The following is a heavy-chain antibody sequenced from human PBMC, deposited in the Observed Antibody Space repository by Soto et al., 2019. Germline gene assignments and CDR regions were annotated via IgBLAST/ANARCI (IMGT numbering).Heavy chain of an antibody. D-gene: IGHD6-19*01. CDR3: AKGKSSGGGWNFGMDV. CDR2: IGSSGGST. CDR1: GFTFSSYA. J-gene: IGHJ6*02. V-gene: IGHV3-23*01. Sequence: EVQLLESGGGLVQPGGSLRLSCAASGFTFSSYAMSWVRQAPGKGLEWVSAIGSSGGSTSYADSVKGRFTISRDNSKNTLYLLMNSLRAEDTAVYYCAKGKSSGGGWNFGMDVWGQGTTITVSS.